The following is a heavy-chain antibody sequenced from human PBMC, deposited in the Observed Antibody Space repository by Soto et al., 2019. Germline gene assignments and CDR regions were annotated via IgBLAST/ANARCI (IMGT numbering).Heavy chain of an antibody. CDR2: IRQDGGEK. J-gene: IGHJ4*02. CDR1: EFTFSAYW. CDR3: ASEYGDHLKFFDY. V-gene: IGHV3-7*01. D-gene: IGHD4-17*01. Sequence: EVQLVESGGGLVQPGGSLRLSCATFEFTFSAYWMSWVCQAPGKGLEWVANIRQDGGEKYYVDSVKGRFTISRDNAKNSVYLQMNSLRVEDTAIYYCASEYGDHLKFFDYWGPGTLVTVSS.